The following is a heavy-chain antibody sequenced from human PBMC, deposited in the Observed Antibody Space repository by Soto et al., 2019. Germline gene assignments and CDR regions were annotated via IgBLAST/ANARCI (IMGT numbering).Heavy chain of an antibody. D-gene: IGHD3-16*01. V-gene: IGHV3-33*06. CDR3: AKAHSMMILDRFDP. CDR1: GFKFRNYA. CDR2: IWFDGSKK. J-gene: IGHJ5*02. Sequence: QVQLVESGGGVVQPGKSLRLSCAASGFKFRNYAIHWVRQAPGKGLEWLAVIWFDGSKKYYADSVKGRFTISRDNSKNPVYLHMNSLTADDSGVFYCAKAHSMMILDRFDPWGHGTLVTVSS.